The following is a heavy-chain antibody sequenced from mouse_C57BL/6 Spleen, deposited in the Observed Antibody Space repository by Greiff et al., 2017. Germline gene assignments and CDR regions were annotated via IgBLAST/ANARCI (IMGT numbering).Heavy chain of an antibody. Sequence: VQLQQSGPELVKPGASVKIPCKASGYTFTDYNMDWVKQSHGKSLEWIGEINPNNGGTIYNQKFKGKATLTVDKSSSTAYMELRSLTSEDTAVYYCARGGPYGSPLDYWGQGTTLTVSS. J-gene: IGHJ2*01. V-gene: IGHV1-18*01. CDR2: INPNNGGT. CDR1: GYTFTDYN. D-gene: IGHD1-1*01. CDR3: ARGGPYGSPLDY.